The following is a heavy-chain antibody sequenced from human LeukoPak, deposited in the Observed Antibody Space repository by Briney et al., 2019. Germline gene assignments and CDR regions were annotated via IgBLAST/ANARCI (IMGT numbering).Heavy chain of an antibody. V-gene: IGHV2-5*02. CDR2: VYWDDDK. Sequence: SGLTLFNPTQTLTLTCTFSGFSRRTRGVGVGWIRQPPGKALEWFSLVYWDDDKRYSPSLKSRLPITKDTYKNQVVLTITNMDPVDTATYYCAHSVRRGFPLRYFDWSPDYWGQGTLVSVSS. CDR3: AHSVRRGFPLRYFDWSPDY. D-gene: IGHD3-9*01. CDR1: GFSRRTRGVG. J-gene: IGHJ4*02.